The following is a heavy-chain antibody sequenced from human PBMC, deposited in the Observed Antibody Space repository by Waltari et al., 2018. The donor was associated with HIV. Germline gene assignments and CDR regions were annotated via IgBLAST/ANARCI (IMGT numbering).Heavy chain of an antibody. CDR1: GGSVRSSGFS. D-gene: IGHD2-15*01. J-gene: IGHJ3*01. V-gene: IGHV4-30-2*06. CDR3: ARDRFCNGNGCSPSDAFDV. CDR2: IYYTGST. Sequence: QLRLQESGSGLLKPSQTLSLTCNVSGGSVRSSGFSWSWIRQSPGKGLEWIGYIYYTGSTYYNPSLKSRVNISLDRSKNQFSLRLSYVSAADTAVYYCARDRFCNGNGCSPSDAFDVWGQGRMVTVSS.